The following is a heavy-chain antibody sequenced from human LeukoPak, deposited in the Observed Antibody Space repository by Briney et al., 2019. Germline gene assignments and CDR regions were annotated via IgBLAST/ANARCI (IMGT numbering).Heavy chain of an antibody. J-gene: IGHJ5*02. CDR2: IYYSGST. CDR1: GGSISSSSYY. Sequence: SETLSLTCTVSGGSISSSSYYWGWIRQPQGKGLEWIGSIYYSGSTYYNPSLKSRVTISVDTSKNQFSLKLSSVTAADTAVYYCARSSGGITISGVVMSAGNWFDPWGQGTLVTVSS. CDR3: ARSSGGITISGVVMSAGNWFDP. D-gene: IGHD3-3*01. V-gene: IGHV4-39*01.